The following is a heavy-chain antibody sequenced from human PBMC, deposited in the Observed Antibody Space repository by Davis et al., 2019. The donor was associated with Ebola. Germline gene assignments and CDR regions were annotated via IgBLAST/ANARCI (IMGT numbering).Heavy chain of an antibody. J-gene: IGHJ4*02. CDR1: GRSFSGYY. CDR3: ARFNHYAGFEY. V-gene: IGHV4-59*01. Sequence: PSETLSLTCAVYGRSFSGYYWSWICQPTGKGLEWIGYIYYSGSTNYNPSLKSRVTISVDTSKNQFSLRLRSVTAADTAVYYCARFNHYAGFEYWGQGTLVTVSS. CDR2: IYYSGST. D-gene: IGHD2-2*01.